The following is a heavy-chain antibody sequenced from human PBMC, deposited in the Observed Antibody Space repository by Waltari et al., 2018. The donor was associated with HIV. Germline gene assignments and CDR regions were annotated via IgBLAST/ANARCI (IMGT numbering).Heavy chain of an antibody. CDR1: GGSFSGYY. J-gene: IGHJ6*02. Sequence: QVQLQQWGAGLLKPSETLSLTCAVYGGSFSGYYWSWIRQPPGKGLEWIGEINHSGSTNYTPSLKSRVTISVDTSKNQFSLKLGSVTAADTAVYYCVRWRYCSGGSCYSSYYYGMGVWGQGTTVTVSS. CDR2: INHSGST. D-gene: IGHD2-15*01. CDR3: VRWRYCSGGSCYSSYYYGMGV. V-gene: IGHV4-34*01.